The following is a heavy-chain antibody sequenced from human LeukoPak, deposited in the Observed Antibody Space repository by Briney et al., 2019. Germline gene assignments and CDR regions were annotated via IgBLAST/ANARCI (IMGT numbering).Heavy chain of an antibody. CDR3: TRWPLNGPPFDY. J-gene: IGHJ4*02. Sequence: GGSLTLSCVGSGFTFSDSAIHWVRLAPGKGLEWVGRVRSKANAYATTYPASMKGRFTISREESKNTTYLQMNSLKTEDTAVYLCTRWPLNGPPFDYWGQGILDTVSS. D-gene: IGHD5-12*01. CDR2: VRSKANAYAT. V-gene: IGHV3-73*01. CDR1: GFTFSDSA.